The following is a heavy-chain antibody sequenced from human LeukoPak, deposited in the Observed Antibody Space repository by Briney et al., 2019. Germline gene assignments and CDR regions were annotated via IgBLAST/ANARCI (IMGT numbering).Heavy chain of an antibody. CDR3: ARGGLNYYDSSAKDY. Sequence: ASVKVSCKASGYTFTSYAMNWARQAPGQGLEWMGWINPNSGGTNYAQKFQGWVTMTRDTSISTAYMELSRLRSDDTAVYYCARGGLNYYDSSAKDYWGQGTLVTVSS. D-gene: IGHD3-22*01. CDR1: GYTFTSYA. J-gene: IGHJ4*02. V-gene: IGHV1-2*04. CDR2: INPNSGGT.